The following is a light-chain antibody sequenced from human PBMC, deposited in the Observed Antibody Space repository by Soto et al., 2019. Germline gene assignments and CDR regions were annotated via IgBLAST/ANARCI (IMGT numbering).Light chain of an antibody. Sequence: PGQSIAISCTGSSSDVGIYNYVSWYQQHPGKVPKLIIYEVSNRPSGVSNRFSGSKSGNTASLTISGLQAEDEADYYCSSYTTSSTRVFGTGTKVTVL. J-gene: IGLJ1*01. CDR3: SSYTTSSTRV. V-gene: IGLV2-14*01. CDR2: EVS. CDR1: SSDVGIYNY.